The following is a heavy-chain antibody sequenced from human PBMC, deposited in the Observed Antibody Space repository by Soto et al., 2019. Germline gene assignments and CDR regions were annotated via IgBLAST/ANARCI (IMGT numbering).Heavy chain of an antibody. J-gene: IGHJ6*02. Sequence: SETLSLTCSVSGVSVISGGHYWYWIRQLPGKGLEWIGYTYYSGGGYYNPSLKSRASMSVDTSKNEFSLRLASVTAAHTAVSYGARVKAWLQSPPYHYKYGMDVWGQGTTVTVS. CDR1: GVSVISGGHY. CDR2: TYYSGGG. D-gene: IGHD5-12*01. V-gene: IGHV4-31*03. CDR3: ARVKAWLQSPPYHYKYGMDV.